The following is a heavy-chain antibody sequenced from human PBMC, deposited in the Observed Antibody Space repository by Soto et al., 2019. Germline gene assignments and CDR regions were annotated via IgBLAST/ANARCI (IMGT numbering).Heavy chain of an antibody. Sequence: PGGSLRLSCAASGFTFSSYGMHWVRQAPGKGLELVAVISYDGSNKYYADSVKGRFTISRDNSKNTLYLQMNSLRAEDTAVYYWAKDRSSGWRVYGYCGMDVWGQGTTVTVSS. CDR3: AKDRSSGWRVYGYCGMDV. CDR1: GFTFSSYG. D-gene: IGHD6-19*01. V-gene: IGHV3-30*18. CDR2: ISYDGSNK. J-gene: IGHJ6*02.